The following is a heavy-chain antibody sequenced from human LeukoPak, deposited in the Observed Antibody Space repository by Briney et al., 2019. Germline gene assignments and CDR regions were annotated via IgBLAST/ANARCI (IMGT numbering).Heavy chain of an antibody. V-gene: IGHV4-39*07. Sequence: SETLSLTCTVTGGSISSSSYYWGWIRQPPGKGLEWIGSIYYSGSTYYNPSLKSRVTISVDTSKNQFSLKLSSVTAADTAVYYCARADCSSTSCYLGKPHYFDYWGQGTLVTVSS. CDR2: IYYSGST. CDR3: ARADCSSTSCYLGKPHYFDY. J-gene: IGHJ4*02. CDR1: GGSISSSSYY. D-gene: IGHD2-2*01.